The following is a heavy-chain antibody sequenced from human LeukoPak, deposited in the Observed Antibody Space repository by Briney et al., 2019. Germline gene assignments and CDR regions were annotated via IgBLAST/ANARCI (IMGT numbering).Heavy chain of an antibody. V-gene: IGHV3-7*03. CDR3: AKRPGRSYYDRTGYYYFDY. Sequence: GGSLRLSCAASGFTFSSYWMNWARQAPGKGLEWVASINHNGNVNYYVDSVKGRFTISRDNSKNTLYLQMNSLRAEDTAVYYCAKRPGRSYYDRTGYYYFDYWGQGTLVTVSS. D-gene: IGHD3-22*01. J-gene: IGHJ4*02. CDR2: INHNGNVN. CDR1: GFTFSSYW.